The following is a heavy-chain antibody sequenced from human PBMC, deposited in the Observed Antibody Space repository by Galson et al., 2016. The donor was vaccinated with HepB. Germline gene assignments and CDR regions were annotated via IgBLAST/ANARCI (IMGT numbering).Heavy chain of an antibody. Sequence: SLRLSCAASGFTFSSYAMHWVRQAPGMGLEYVSAISSHGGSTYYANSVKGRFTISRDNSKNMLYLQMGSLRTEDMAVYYWARRGVQLERRSAFDIWGQGTMVTVSS. CDR3: ARRGVQLERRSAFDI. CDR1: GFTFSSYA. CDR2: ISSHGGST. V-gene: IGHV3-64*01. D-gene: IGHD1-1*01. J-gene: IGHJ3*02.